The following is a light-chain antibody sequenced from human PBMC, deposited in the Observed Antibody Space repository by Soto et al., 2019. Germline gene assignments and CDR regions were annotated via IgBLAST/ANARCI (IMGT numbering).Light chain of an antibody. CDR1: QSISSN. V-gene: IGKV1-39*01. CDR3: QQSYSAPYT. J-gene: IGKJ2*01. Sequence: DIQMTQSPSSLSASVGDRVTITCRASQSISSNLNWYQQKPGKAPKLLIYAASTLQSGVPSRFSGSGSGAEFTLTISSLQPEDFASYYCQQSYSAPYTFGQGTELEIK. CDR2: AAS.